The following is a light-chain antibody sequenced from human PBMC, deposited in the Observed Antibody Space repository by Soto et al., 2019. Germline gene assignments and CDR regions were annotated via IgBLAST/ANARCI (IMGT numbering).Light chain of an antibody. CDR1: QGLSSD. CDR2: AAS. J-gene: IGKJ5*01. Sequence: DIQLTQSPSFLSASVGDRVTITCRASQGLSSDLAWYQQKPGKAPKLLIYAASTLQSGVPSRFSGSGSGTEFSLTISSLQPEDFATVYCQQLNSYPITFGQGTRLEIK. CDR3: QQLNSYPIT. V-gene: IGKV1-9*01.